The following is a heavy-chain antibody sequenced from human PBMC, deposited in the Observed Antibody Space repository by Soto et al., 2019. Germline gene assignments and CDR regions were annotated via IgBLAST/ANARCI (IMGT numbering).Heavy chain of an antibody. CDR2: ISYDGSNK. J-gene: IGHJ6*03. V-gene: IGHV3-30*18. CDR1: GFTFSSYG. CDR3: AKSGYSYGLHYYYYMDV. D-gene: IGHD5-18*01. Sequence: PGGSLRLSCAASGFTFSSYGMHWVRQAPGKGLEWVAVISYDGSNKYYADSVKGRFTISRDNSKNTLYLQMNSLRAEDTAVYYCAKSGYSYGLHYYYYMDVWGKGTTVTVSS.